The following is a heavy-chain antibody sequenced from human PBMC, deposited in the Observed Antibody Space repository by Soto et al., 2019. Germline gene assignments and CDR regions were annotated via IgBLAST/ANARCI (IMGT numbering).Heavy chain of an antibody. V-gene: IGHV3-48*02. J-gene: IGHJ3*02. D-gene: IGHD5-18*01. CDR2: IISSSTI. Sequence: GGSLRLSXAASGFTFSSYSMNWVRQAPGKGLEWVSYIISSSTIYYADSVKGRFTISRDNAKNSLHLQMNSLTDEDTAVYYCARNYGYAFDIWGQGTMVTVSS. CDR1: GFTFSSYS. CDR3: ARNYGYAFDI.